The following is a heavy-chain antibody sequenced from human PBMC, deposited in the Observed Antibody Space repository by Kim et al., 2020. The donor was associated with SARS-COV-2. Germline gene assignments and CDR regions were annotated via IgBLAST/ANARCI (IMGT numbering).Heavy chain of an antibody. J-gene: IGHJ4*02. V-gene: IGHV1-18*01. D-gene: IGHD2-15*01. CDR3: AREGPHAVVYFDY. Sequence: YPQKLQGRATMTTDTSTSTAYMELRSLRSDDTAVYYCAREGPHAVVYFDYWGQGTLVTVSS.